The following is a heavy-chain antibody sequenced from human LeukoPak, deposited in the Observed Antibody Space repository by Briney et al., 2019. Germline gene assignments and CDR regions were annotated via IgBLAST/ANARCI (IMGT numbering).Heavy chain of an antibody. CDR3: ARAGSELRFLEWLAVDP. CDR2: IYYSGST. CDR1: GGSISSGDYY. Sequence: SETLSLTCTVSGGSISSGDYYWRWIRQPPGKGLEWIGYIYYSGSTYYNPYLKSRVTISVDTSKNQFSLKLSSVTAADTAVYCCARAGSELRFLEWLAVDPWGQGTLVTVSS. D-gene: IGHD3-3*01. J-gene: IGHJ5*02. V-gene: IGHV4-30-4*01.